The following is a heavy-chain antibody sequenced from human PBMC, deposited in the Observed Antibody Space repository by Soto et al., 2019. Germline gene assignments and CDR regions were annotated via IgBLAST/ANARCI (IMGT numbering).Heavy chain of an antibody. J-gene: IGHJ4*02. CDR3: ARGHTVLVFGYFDY. Sequence: QVQLVESGGGVVQPGRSLRLSCAASGFPFSSYGMHWVRQAPGKGLEWVAAIWYDGSNKYYADSVKGRFTISRDNSKNTLYLQMNSLRAEDTAVYYCARGHTVLVFGYFDYWGQGTLVTVSS. V-gene: IGHV3-33*01. CDR2: IWYDGSNK. D-gene: IGHD5-18*01. CDR1: GFPFSSYG.